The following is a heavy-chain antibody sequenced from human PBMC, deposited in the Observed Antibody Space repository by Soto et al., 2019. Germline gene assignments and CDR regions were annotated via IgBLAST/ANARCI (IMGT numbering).Heavy chain of an antibody. D-gene: IGHD6-13*01. CDR2: IYYSGST. V-gene: IGHV4-61*08. CDR3: ESGRQQLVNHDAFDI. CDR1: GGTISSGGDH. J-gene: IGHJ3*02. Sequence: LEILSLTWTVLGGTISSGGDHWSWKRQPQGQGLDWIGYIYYSGSTNYTTSLKSRVTISVDTSKNPFSLKLSSVTGANTAVYYCESGRQQLVNHDAFDIWGQGTMVTVSS.